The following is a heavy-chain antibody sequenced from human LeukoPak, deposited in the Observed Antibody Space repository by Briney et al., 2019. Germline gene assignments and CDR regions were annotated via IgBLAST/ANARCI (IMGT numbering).Heavy chain of an antibody. J-gene: IGHJ6*02. V-gene: IGHV3-23*01. Sequence: GGSLRLSCAACGFTFSSYAMSWVRQAPGKGLEWVSAISGSGGRTYYADSVKGRFTISRDNSKNTLYLQMNSLRAEDTAVYYCAQVRTYGSGSYYPTDYYYYGMDVWGQGTTVTVSS. CDR3: AQVRTYGSGSYYPTDYYYYGMDV. CDR1: GFTFSSYA. D-gene: IGHD3-10*01. CDR2: ISGSGGRT.